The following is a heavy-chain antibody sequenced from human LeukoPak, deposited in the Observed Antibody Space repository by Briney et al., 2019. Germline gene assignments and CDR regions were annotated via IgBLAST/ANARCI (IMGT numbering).Heavy chain of an antibody. V-gene: IGHV3-23*01. Sequence: GGSLRLSCAASGFTFSRNGMTWVRQAPGKGLEWVSAISGSGGNTYYADSVKGRSTISRDNSKNTRYLQMNSLRAEDTAVYYCAKDRRAGSYDYWGQGTLVTVSS. CDR2: ISGSGGNT. D-gene: IGHD3-10*01. J-gene: IGHJ4*02. CDR3: AKDRRAGSYDY. CDR1: GFTFSRNG.